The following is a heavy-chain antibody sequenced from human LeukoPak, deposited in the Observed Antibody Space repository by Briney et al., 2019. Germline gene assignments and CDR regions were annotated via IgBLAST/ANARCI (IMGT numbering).Heavy chain of an antibody. CDR1: GDSISSGGYY. CDR3: ARERVSYFDN. CDR2: IYHSGDT. V-gene: IGHV4-31*03. J-gene: IGHJ4*02. Sequence: PSQTLSLTCTVSGDSISSGGYYWSWIRQHPGKGLEWIGYIYHSGDTYYSPSLQSRTTISVDTSKNNFSLKMTSVSAADTAVYYCARERVSYFDNWGQGTLVTVSS.